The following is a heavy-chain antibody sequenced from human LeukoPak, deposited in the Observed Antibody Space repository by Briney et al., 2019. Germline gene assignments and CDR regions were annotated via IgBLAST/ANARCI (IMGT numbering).Heavy chain of an antibody. CDR3: ARHAESGSYYNWFDP. J-gene: IGHJ5*02. Sequence: SETLSLTCTVSGGSISSTTYYWGWIRQPPGKGLEYIGSVYYSGSTYYNPSLKGRVTISVDTSKNQFSLKLYSVTAADTAVYYCARHAESGSYYNWFDPWGQGTLVTLSS. V-gene: IGHV4-39*01. CDR2: VYYSGST. D-gene: IGHD1-26*01. CDR1: GGSISSTTYY.